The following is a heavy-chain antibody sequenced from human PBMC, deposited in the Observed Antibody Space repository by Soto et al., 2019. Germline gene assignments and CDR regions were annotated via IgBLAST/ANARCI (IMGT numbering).Heavy chain of an antibody. Sequence: EVQLVESGGGLVQPGGSRRLSCAASGFTFSSYSMNWVRQAPGKGLEWVSYISSSSSTIYYADSVKGRFTISRDNAKNSLYLQMHSLRDEDTAVYYCARDGGSLGYWGQGTLVTVSS. V-gene: IGHV3-48*02. D-gene: IGHD1-26*01. J-gene: IGHJ4*02. CDR1: GFTFSSYS. CDR3: ARDGGSLGY. CDR2: ISSSSSTI.